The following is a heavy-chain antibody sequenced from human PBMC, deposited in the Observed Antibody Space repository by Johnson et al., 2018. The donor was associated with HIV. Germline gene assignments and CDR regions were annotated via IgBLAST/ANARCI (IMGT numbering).Heavy chain of an antibody. CDR3: TTGRPSSAAFDI. V-gene: IGHV3-15*01. Sequence: VQLVESGGGLIQPGGSLRLSCAASEFTVSSNYMSWVRQAPGKGLGWVGRIKSKTDGGTTDYAAPVKGRFTISRDDSKNTLYLQMNSLKTEDSAVYYCTTGRPSSAAFDIWGQGTMVTVSS. CDR1: EFTVSSNY. J-gene: IGHJ3*02. CDR2: IKSKTDGGTT.